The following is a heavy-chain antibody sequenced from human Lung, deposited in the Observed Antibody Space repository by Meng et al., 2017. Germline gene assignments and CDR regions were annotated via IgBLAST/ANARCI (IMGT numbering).Heavy chain of an antibody. CDR3: ARRVHDGSGHHYFDY. CDR1: GGSTTSTSSY. J-gene: IGHJ4*02. D-gene: IGHD3-22*01. V-gene: IGHV4-39*01. CDR2: IGYSGTI. Sequence: QVQLQQWSAGLLKPSETLSLTCTVSGGSTTSTSSYWDCIRQSPAKGLEWIGTIGYSGTIVYNPSLSSRVTMTLDTSKNQFSLKLSSVTAPDTAVYYCARRVHDGSGHHYFDYWGQGTLVTVSS.